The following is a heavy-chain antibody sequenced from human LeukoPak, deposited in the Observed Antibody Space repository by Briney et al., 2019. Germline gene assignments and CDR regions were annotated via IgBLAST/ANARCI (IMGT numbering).Heavy chain of an antibody. V-gene: IGHV4-34*01. CDR3: ARGSSSLGMDV. Sequence: SETLSLTCAVYGGSFSGYYWSWIRQPPGKGLEWIGEINHSGSTNYNPSLKSRVTILVDTSKNQYSLKLSSVTAADTAVYYCARGSSSLGMDVWGQGTTVTVPS. J-gene: IGHJ6*02. CDR1: GGSFSGYY. D-gene: IGHD6-6*01. CDR2: INHSGST.